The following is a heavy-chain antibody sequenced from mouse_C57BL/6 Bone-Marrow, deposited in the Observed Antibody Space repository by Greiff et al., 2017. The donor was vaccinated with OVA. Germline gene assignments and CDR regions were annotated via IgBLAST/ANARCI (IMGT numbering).Heavy chain of an antibody. CDR2: ISDGGSYT. Sequence: EVQGVESGGGLVKPGGSLKLSCAASGFTFSGYAMSWVRQTPEKRLEWVATISDGGSYTYYPDNVKGRFTISRDNAKNNLYLQMSHLKSEDTAMYYCARDHYDYDGWYFDVWGTGTTVTVSS. CDR3: ARDHYDYDGWYFDV. D-gene: IGHD2-4*01. CDR1: GFTFSGYA. J-gene: IGHJ1*03. V-gene: IGHV5-4*01.